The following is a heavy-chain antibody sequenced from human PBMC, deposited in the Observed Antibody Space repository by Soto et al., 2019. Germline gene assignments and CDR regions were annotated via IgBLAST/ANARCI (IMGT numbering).Heavy chain of an antibody. D-gene: IGHD6-6*01. CDR1: GFTFTSYA. CDR3: AKDPTAFSSSSNYFDY. CDR2: ISGSGGTT. J-gene: IGHJ4*02. Sequence: EVQLLESEGGLVQPGGSLRLSCEASGFTFTSYAMNWVRQTPGGGLEWVSAISGSGGTTYYADSVKGRFTISRDNFQNTLYLQMISLRVEDTAVYFCAKDPTAFSSSSNYFDYWGQGTLVTVSS. V-gene: IGHV3-23*01.